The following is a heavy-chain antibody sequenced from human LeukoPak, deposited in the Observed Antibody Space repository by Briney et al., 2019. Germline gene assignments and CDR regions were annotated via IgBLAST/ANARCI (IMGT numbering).Heavy chain of an antibody. CDR1: GFTFSSYT. V-gene: IGHV3-23*01. J-gene: IGHJ6*02. CDR3: AKETHCSSTSCYALDGDYGMDV. CDR2: ISGSGGST. D-gene: IGHD2-2*01. Sequence: GGSLRLSCAASGFTFSSYTMSWVRQAPGKGLEWVSAISGSGGSTYYADSVKGRFTISRDNSKNTLYLQMNSLRAEDTAVYYCAKETHCSSTSCYALDGDYGMDVWGQGTTVTVSS.